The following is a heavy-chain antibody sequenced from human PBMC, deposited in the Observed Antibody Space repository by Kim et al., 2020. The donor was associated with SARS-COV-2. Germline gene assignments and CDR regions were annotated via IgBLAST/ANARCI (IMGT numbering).Heavy chain of an antibody. CDR3: AKIVVVTNWFDP. Sequence: YYADSVKGRFTISRDNAKNTLYLQMNSLRAEDTAVYYCAKIVVVTNWFDPWGQGTLVTVSS. D-gene: IGHD2-21*01. V-gene: IGHV3-23*01. J-gene: IGHJ5*02.